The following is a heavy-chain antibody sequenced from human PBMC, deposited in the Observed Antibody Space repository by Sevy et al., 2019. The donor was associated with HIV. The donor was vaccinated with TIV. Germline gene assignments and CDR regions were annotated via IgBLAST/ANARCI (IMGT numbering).Heavy chain of an antibody. J-gene: IGHJ6*03. CDR2: ISYDGSNK. D-gene: IGHD6-13*01. CDR3: AKDRIRSSSWSAYYYYYYYMDV. V-gene: IGHV3-30*18. Sequence: GGSLRLSCAASGFTFSSYGMHWVRQAPGKGLEWVAVISYDGSNKYYADSVKGRFTISRDNSKNTLYLQMNSLRAEDTAVYYCAKDRIRSSSWSAYYYYYYYMDVWGKGTTVTVSS. CDR1: GFTFSSYG.